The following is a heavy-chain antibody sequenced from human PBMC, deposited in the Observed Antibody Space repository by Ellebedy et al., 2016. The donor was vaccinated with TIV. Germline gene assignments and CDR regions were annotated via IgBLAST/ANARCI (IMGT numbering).Heavy chain of an antibody. CDR3: ARPAAAYSSSWYDFDC. Sequence: GESLKISCAASGFTFSGFTMNWVRQAPGKGLEWVSSISSSGTYIHNADSVKGRFIISRDNAKNSPYLQMNSLRVEDTAIYYCARPAAAYSSSWYDFDCWGQGTLVTVSS. V-gene: IGHV3-21*01. CDR1: GFTFSGFT. D-gene: IGHD6-13*01. J-gene: IGHJ4*02. CDR2: ISSSGTYI.